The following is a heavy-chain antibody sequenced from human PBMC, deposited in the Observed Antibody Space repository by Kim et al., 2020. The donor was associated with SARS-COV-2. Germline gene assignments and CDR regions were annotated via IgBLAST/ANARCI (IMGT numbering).Heavy chain of an antibody. D-gene: IGHD3-10*01. Sequence: GGSLRLSCAASGFTFSKSDMTWVRQAPGKGLEWVATISGNGGSTYYADSVKDRFTVSRDNSEATMSLEMNSLRAEDTAVYYCARFGSGSYYLISFFYFDL. V-gene: IGHV3-23*01. CDR3: ARFGSGSYYLISFFYFDL. J-gene: IGHJ2*01. CDR1: GFTFSKSD. CDR2: ISGNGGST.